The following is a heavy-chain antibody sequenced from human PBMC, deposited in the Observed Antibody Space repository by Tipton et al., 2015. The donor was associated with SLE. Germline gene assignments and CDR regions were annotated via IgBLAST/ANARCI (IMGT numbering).Heavy chain of an antibody. CDR2: IYASGYT. D-gene: IGHD3-3*01. V-gene: IGHV4-61*02. CDR3: AGSPFYDFWRNS. CDR1: GGSISSGSYF. J-gene: IGHJ5*02. Sequence: TLSLTCTVSGGSISSGSYFWSWIRQPAGKGLEWIGRIYASGYTNYNPSLKSRVTMSVDTSKNQFSLKLSSVTAADTALYYCAGSPFYDFWRNSWGQGTLVSVSS.